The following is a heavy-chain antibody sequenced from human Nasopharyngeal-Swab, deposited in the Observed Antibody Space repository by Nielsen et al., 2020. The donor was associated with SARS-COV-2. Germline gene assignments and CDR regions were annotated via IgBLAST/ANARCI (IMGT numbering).Heavy chain of an antibody. D-gene: IGHD3-3*01. CDR2: FDPEDGET. CDR3: ATDPAIFGVVNFDY. CDR1: GYTLTELS. J-gene: IGHJ4*02. Sequence: ASVKVSCKVSGYTLTELSMHWVRQAPGKGLEWMGGFDPEDGETIYAQKFQGRVTMTEDASTDTAYMELSSLRSEDTAVYYCATDPAIFGVVNFDYWGQRTLVTVSS. V-gene: IGHV1-24*01.